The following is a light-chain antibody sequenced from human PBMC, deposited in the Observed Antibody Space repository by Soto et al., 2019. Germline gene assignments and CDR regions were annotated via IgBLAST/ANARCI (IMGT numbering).Light chain of an antibody. CDR3: QQYDIWPPYT. Sequence: EIVMTQSPATLSVSPGERATLSCRASQSVSSNLAWYQQKPGQAPRLLIYGASSRATGSPDRFSGGGSGTDFTLTISRLEPEDFAIYYCQQYDIWPPYTFGQGTKVDIK. CDR2: GAS. V-gene: IGKV3D-15*01. J-gene: IGKJ2*01. CDR1: QSVSSN.